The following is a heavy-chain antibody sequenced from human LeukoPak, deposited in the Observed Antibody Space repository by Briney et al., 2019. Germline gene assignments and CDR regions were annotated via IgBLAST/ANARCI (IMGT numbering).Heavy chain of an antibody. V-gene: IGHV3-66*02. D-gene: IGHD3-10*01. CDR2: IYADGAT. Sequence: GGSLRLSCAASGITVSQNDMSWVRQAPGRGLEWVSLIYADGATHYADSVKGRFTISRDNSKNTVYLEMNGLRAEDTAVYFCARDRAGRKAWVEFDPWGQGTLVTVSS. J-gene: IGHJ5*02. CDR3: ARDRAGRKAWVEFDP. CDR1: GITVSQND.